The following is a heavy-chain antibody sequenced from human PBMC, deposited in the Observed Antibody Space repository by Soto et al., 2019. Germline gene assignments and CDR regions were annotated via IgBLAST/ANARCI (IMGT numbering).Heavy chain of an antibody. V-gene: IGHV3-53*01. J-gene: IGHJ4*02. CDR2: IYNGGGT. CDR3: ASTRGSSYDY. Sequence: GASLRLSCAASGFTVSGNYLSWVRQAPGKGLEWVSVIYNGGGTYYADSVKGRFTISRDNSKNTLYLQMNSLRAEDTAVYYCASTRGSSYDYWGQGTLVTVSS. CDR1: GFTVSGNY. D-gene: IGHD6-6*01.